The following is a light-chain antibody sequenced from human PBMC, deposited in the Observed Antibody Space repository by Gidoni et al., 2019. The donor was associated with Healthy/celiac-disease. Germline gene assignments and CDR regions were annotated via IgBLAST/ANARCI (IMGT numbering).Light chain of an antibody. CDR3: MQARQTPLT. Sequence: IGLPQSPPSLPVTPGEPASISCRSSQRLLHSNGYNYSEWYLKKPGQSPQLLISSGSKRASGVPDRCSGRGSGTDFTLKISRVEAEEVVVYYCMQARQTPLTFGGGTKVEIK. V-gene: IGKV2-28*01. J-gene: IGKJ4*01. CDR1: QRLLHSNGYNY. CDR2: SGS.